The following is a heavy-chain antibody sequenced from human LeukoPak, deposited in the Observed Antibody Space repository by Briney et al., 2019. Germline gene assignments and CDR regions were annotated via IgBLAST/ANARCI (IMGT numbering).Heavy chain of an antibody. Sequence: SVKVSCKASGGTFSSYAISWVRQAPGQGLEWMGGIIPIFGTANYAQKFQGRVTITADESTSTAYMELSSLRSEGTAVYYCARGHDSSGYLYYYYYMDVWGKGTTVTVSS. J-gene: IGHJ6*03. CDR2: IIPIFGTA. D-gene: IGHD3-22*01. CDR3: ARGHDSSGYLYYYYYMDV. V-gene: IGHV1-69*01. CDR1: GGTFSSYA.